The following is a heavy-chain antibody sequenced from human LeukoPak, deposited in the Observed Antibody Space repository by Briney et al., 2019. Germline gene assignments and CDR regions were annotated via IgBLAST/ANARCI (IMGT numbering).Heavy chain of an antibody. CDR1: GGSISSSNW. Sequence: SETLSLTCAVSGGSISSSNWWSWVRQPPGKGLEWIGEIYHSGSTNYNPSLKSRVTISVDKSKNQFSLKLSSVTAADTAVYYCASGYCGGACQLGGVDMWGQGTMVTVSS. D-gene: IGHD2-21*02. V-gene: IGHV4-4*02. CDR3: ASGYCGGACQLGGVDM. CDR2: IYHSGST. J-gene: IGHJ3*02.